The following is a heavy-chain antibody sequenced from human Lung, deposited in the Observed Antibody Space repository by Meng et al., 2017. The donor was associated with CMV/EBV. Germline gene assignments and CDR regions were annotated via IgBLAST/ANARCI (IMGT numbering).Heavy chain of an antibody. Sequence: GESLKISCTASGFTFGDYAMSWVRQAPGKGLEWVGFIRSKAYGGTTEYAASVKGRFTISRDDSKSIAYLQMNSLRAEDTALYFCARSVDKKMGIQGYYNGMDVWGQGTTVTVSS. J-gene: IGHJ6*02. CDR2: IRSKAYGGTT. V-gene: IGHV3-49*04. CDR1: GFTFGDYA. D-gene: IGHD5-12*01. CDR3: ARSVDKKMGIQGYYNGMDV.